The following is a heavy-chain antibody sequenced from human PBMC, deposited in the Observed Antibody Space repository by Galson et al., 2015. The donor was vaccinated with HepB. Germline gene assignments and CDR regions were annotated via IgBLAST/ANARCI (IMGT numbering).Heavy chain of an antibody. V-gene: IGHV3-23*01. J-gene: IGHJ4*02. D-gene: IGHD3-9*01. Sequence: SLRLSCAASGFTFRSYSMSWVRQAPGKGLEWVSGLSGRGGSTYYTDSVKGRFTISRDNSQNMLYRPMSSRRAEDKAVYYCAKDRYDDTLTGYYTHWGQGTLVTVSS. CDR3: AKDRYDDTLTGYYTH. CDR2: LSGRGGST. CDR1: GFTFRSYS.